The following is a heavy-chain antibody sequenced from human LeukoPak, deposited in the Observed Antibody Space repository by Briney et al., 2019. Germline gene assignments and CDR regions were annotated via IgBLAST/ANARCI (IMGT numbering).Heavy chain of an antibody. D-gene: IGHD5-12*01. J-gene: IGHJ3*02. V-gene: IGHV3-23*01. Sequence: PGGSLSLSFAASGLTFSSYAMSGVRQAPGKGLEWASAISGSGGSTYYADSVKGRFTISRDNSKNTLYLQMNSLRAEDTAVYYCAKNRWLRFDHDAFDIWGQGTMVTVSS. CDR3: AKNRWLRFDHDAFDI. CDR2: ISGSGGST. CDR1: GLTFSSYA.